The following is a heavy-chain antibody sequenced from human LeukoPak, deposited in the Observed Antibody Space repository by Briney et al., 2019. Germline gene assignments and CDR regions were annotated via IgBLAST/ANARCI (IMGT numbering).Heavy chain of an antibody. D-gene: IGHD6-19*01. CDR1: GFTFSNYA. CDR2: ISGSGDST. V-gene: IGHV3-23*01. Sequence: GGSLRLSCAASGFTFSNYAMRWVRQAPGKGLEWVSGISGSGDSTYYADSVKGRFTISRDNSKNTLYLQMNSLRAEDTAVYYCAKVWGIAVAGDAFDIWGQGTMVTVSS. J-gene: IGHJ3*02. CDR3: AKVWGIAVAGDAFDI.